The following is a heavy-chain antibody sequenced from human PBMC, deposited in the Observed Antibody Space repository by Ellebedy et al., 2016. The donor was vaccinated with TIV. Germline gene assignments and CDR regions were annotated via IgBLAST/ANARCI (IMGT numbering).Heavy chain of an antibody. J-gene: IGHJ2*01. CDR2: VYYSGNT. V-gene: IGHV4-39*01. CDR1: GGSLSSYPYY. D-gene: IGHD3/OR15-3a*01. CDR3: ARSLLIFSFDKCYFDL. Sequence: SETLSLTCTVSGGSLSSYPYYWGWIRQSPGKGLEWIGTVYYSGNTYYNPSLKSRVTISVDTSKNQVSLKLTSVTAADTSVYYCARSLLIFSFDKCYFDLWGRGTLVTVSS.